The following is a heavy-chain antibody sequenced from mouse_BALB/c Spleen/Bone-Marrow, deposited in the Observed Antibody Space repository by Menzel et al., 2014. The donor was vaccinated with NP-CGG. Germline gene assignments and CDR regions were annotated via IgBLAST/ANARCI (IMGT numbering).Heavy chain of an antibody. CDR1: GFTFNIYA. V-gene: IGHV10-1*02. Sequence: EVMLVESGGGLVQPKGSLKLSCAASGFTFNIYAMNWVRQAPGKGLEWVARIRSKSKNYATYYADSVKDRFTISRDDSQSMLHLQVNSLKTEDTAMYYCVRHSYHDNSLDYWGQGISVIASS. CDR3: VRHSYHDNSLDY. D-gene: IGHD2-12*01. J-gene: IGHJ4*01. CDR2: IRSKSKNYAT.